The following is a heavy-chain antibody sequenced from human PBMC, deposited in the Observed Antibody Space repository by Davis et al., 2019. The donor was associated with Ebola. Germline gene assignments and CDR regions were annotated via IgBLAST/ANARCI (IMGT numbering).Heavy chain of an antibody. CDR1: SGSIRTHY. CDR3: ARSVFYDSTGYYVHWYYDL. CDR2: SYYGGRT. D-gene: IGHD3-22*01. Sequence: MPSETLSLTCTVSSGSIRTHYWSWIRQSPGKGLEWIGYSYYGGRTDYNPSLRSRAFISVDTSKNHFSLNLSSVTAADTAIYYCARSVFYDSTGYYVHWYYDLWGRGTLVTVSS. J-gene: IGHJ2*01. V-gene: IGHV4-59*11.